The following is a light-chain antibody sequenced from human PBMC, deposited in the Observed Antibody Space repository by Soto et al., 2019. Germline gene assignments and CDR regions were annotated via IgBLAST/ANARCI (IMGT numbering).Light chain of an antibody. Sequence: QSVLTQPPSASGTPGQRVTISCSGSSSNIGSNYVYWYQQLPGTAPKLLIYRNNQRPSGVPDRFSGSKSGTSASLAITGLQAEDEADYYCQSYDSSLSGHVFGTGTKVTVL. CDR1: SSNIGSNY. CDR2: RNN. V-gene: IGLV1-47*01. J-gene: IGLJ1*01. CDR3: QSYDSSLSGHV.